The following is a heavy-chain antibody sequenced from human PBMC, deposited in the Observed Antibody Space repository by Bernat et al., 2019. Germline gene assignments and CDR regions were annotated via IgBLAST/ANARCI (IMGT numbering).Heavy chain of an antibody. Sequence: QVQLVESGGGLVKPGGSLRLSCAASGFTFSDYYMSWIRQAPGKGLDWVSYISSSSSYTNYAASVKGRFTISSDNAKNSLYLQMNSLRAEDTAVYYCAGGTSTSAPYMDVWGKGTTVTVSS. CDR3: AGGTSTSAPYMDV. CDR1: GFTFSDYY. CDR2: ISSSSSYT. V-gene: IGHV3-11*05. J-gene: IGHJ6*03.